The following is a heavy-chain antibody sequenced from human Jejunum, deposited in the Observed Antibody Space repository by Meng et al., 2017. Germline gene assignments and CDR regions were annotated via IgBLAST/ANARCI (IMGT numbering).Heavy chain of an antibody. CDR1: GFTFSSHA. D-gene: IGHD1-1*01. V-gene: IGHV3-7*01. CDR3: AKTVPNTATAFDV. CDR2: INEDGSAI. Sequence: GGSLRLSCAASGFTFSSHARHWVRQAPGKGLEWVANINEDGSAIYYVDSVKGRFTISRDHAKNSLYLQMNGLRADDTALYYCAKTVPNTATAFDVWGQGTMVTVSS. J-gene: IGHJ3*01.